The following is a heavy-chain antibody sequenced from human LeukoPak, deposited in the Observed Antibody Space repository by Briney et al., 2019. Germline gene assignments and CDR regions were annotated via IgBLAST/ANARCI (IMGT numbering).Heavy chain of an antibody. J-gene: IGHJ6*03. CDR1: GYTFTSYD. D-gene: IGHD6-6*01. Sequence: ASVNVSCKASGYTFTSYDINWVRQATGQGLEWMGWMNPNSGNTGYAQKFQGRVTITRNTSISTAYMELSSLRSEDTAVYYCARAGIAARRSQRPYYYYYMDVWGKGTTVTVSS. V-gene: IGHV1-8*03. CDR2: MNPNSGNT. CDR3: ARAGIAARRSQRPYYYYYMDV.